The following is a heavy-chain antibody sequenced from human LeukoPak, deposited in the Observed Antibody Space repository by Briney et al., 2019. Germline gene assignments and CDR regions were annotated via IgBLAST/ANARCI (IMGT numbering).Heavy chain of an antibody. CDR3: AREVCSSTSCNFDY. CDR2: IIPIFGTA. CDR1: GGTFSSYA. V-gene: IGHV1-69*06. Sequence: GAAVKVSCKASGGTFSSYAISWVRQAPGQGLKWMGGIIPIFGTANYAQKFQGRVTITADKSTSTAYMELSSLRSEDTAVYYCAREVCSSTSCNFDYWGQGTLVTVSS. J-gene: IGHJ4*02. D-gene: IGHD2-2*01.